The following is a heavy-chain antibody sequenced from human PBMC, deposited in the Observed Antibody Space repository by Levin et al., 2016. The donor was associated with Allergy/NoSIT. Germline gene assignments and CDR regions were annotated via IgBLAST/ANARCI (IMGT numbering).Heavy chain of an antibody. D-gene: IGHD2-2*02. CDR3: AKRGSRYCSSTSCYTAIDY. CDR1: GFTFSSYA. J-gene: IGHJ4*02. V-gene: IGHV3-23*01. Sequence: GGSLRLSCAASGFTFSSYAMSWVRQAPGKGLEWVSAISGSGGSTYYADSVKGRFTISRDNSKNTLYLQMNSLRAEDTAVYYCAKRGSRYCSSTSCYTAIDYWGQGTLVTVSS. CDR2: ISGSGGST.